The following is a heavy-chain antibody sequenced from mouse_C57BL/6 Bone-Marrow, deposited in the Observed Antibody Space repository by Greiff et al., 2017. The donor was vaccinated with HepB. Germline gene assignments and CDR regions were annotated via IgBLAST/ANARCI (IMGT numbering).Heavy chain of an antibody. D-gene: IGHD2-3*01. J-gene: IGHJ4*01. Sequence: QVQLKQPGAELVKPGASVKLSCKASGYTFTSYWLHWVKQRPGQGLEWIGMIHPNSGSTNYNEKFKSKATLPVDKSSSTAYMQLSSLTSEDSADYDWARGRLLHHDYAMDDWGQGTSVTAAS. CDR3: ARGRLLHHDYAMDD. CDR2: IHPNSGST. CDR1: GYTFTSYW. V-gene: IGHV1-64*01.